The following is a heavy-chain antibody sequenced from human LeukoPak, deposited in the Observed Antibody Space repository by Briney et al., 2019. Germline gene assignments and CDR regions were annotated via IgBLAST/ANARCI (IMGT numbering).Heavy chain of an antibody. D-gene: IGHD3-22*01. V-gene: IGHV5-10-1*01. CDR3: ARTYDSSGYRDY. CDR2: IDPSDSYT. Sequence: GESLKISCKDSGYNFPNYWIGWVRQMPGKGLEWMGRIDPSDSYTNYSPSFQGHVTISADKSISTAYLQWSSLKASDTAMYYCARTYDSSGYRDYWGQGTLVTVSS. J-gene: IGHJ4*02. CDR1: GYNFPNYW.